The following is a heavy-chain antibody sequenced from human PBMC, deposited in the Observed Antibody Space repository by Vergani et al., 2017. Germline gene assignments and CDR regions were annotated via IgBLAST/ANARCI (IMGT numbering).Heavy chain of an antibody. J-gene: IGHJ5*02. D-gene: IGHD2-21*02. V-gene: IGHV3-33*06. CDR2: IWYDGSNK. CDR1: GFTFSSYG. CDR3: AKEFRGIVVVTAWREEIDP. Sequence: QVQLVESGGGVVQPGRSLRLSCAASGFTFSSYGMHWVRQAPGKGLEWVAVIWYDGSNKYYADSVKGRFTIYRDHSKNTLYLQMNSLRAEDTAVYYCAKEFRGIVVVTAWREEIDPWGQGTLVTVAS.